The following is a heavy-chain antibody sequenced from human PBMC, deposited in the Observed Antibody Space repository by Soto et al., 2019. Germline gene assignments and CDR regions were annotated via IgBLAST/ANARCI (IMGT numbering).Heavy chain of an antibody. CDR3: ARDHRVPGRGYFDY. CDR1: KFTFSSYA. Sequence: VQLVESGGGVVQPGRSLRLSCAASKFTFSSYAMHWVRQAPGKGLEWVAVISYDGSNKYYADSVKGRFTISRDNSRNTLYLQMNSLRAEDTAVYYCARDHRVPGRGYFDYWGQGTLVTVSS. CDR2: ISYDGSNK. D-gene: IGHD6-19*01. J-gene: IGHJ4*02. V-gene: IGHV3-30-3*01.